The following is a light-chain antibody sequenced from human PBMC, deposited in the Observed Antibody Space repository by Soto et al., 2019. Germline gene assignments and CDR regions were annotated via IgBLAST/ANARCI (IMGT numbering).Light chain of an antibody. V-gene: IGKV1-27*01. CDR3: QKYSSVPV. CDR1: QGIRNF. Sequence: DIQMTQSPPSLSASVGDRVTITCRASQGIRNFVAWYQQKPGKAPKLLIYAASTLQSGIPSRFSGSGSGTDFTITINSLQPEDVATYYCQKYSSVPVFGPGTKVEIK. J-gene: IGKJ3*01. CDR2: AAS.